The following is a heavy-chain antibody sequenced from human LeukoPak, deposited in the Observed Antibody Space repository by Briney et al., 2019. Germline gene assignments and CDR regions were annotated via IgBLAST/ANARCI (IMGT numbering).Heavy chain of an antibody. D-gene: IGHD4-17*01. CDR1: GFTFSNYA. J-gene: IGHJ4*02. CDR2: ISYDGTNK. Sequence: GGSLRLSCAASGFTFSNYAMHWVRQAPGKGLEWVAVISYDGTNKYYADFVKGRFTISRDNSKNTLSLQMNSLRAEDTAEYYCARDPELTVTSYGRMDYWGQGTLVTVSS. CDR3: ARDPELTVTSYGRMDY. V-gene: IGHV3-30-3*01.